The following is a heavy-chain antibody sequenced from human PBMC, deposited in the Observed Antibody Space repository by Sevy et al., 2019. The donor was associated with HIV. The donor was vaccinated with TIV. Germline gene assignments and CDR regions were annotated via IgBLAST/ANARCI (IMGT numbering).Heavy chain of an antibody. CDR2: ISFSSNYI. Sequence: GGSLRLSCAASGFTFSSSSMNWVRQAPGKGLEWVSSISFSSNYIYYADSVKGRFTISRDNAKNSLFLQMNSLRAEDTAGYYCARDDTWDAFDIWGQGTMVTVSS. CDR1: GFTFSSSS. CDR3: ARDDTWDAFDI. D-gene: IGHD2-2*02. J-gene: IGHJ3*02. V-gene: IGHV3-21*01.